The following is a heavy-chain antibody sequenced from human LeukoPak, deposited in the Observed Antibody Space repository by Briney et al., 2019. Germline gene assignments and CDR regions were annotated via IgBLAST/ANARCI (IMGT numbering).Heavy chain of an antibody. Sequence: SETLSLTCTVSGGSISSYYWSWIRQPPGKELEWIGYIYYSGSPNYNPSLKSRVTISVDTSKNQFSLKLSSVTAADTAVYYCARVSPYDVLTGPLDYWGQGTLVTVSS. CDR1: GGSISSYY. CDR2: IYYSGSP. CDR3: ARVSPYDVLTGPLDY. J-gene: IGHJ4*02. V-gene: IGHV4-59*01. D-gene: IGHD3-9*01.